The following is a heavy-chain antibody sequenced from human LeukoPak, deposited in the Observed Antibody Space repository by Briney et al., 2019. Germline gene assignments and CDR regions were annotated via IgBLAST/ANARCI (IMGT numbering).Heavy chain of an antibody. J-gene: IGHJ6*02. CDR2: IRSNAYRGTT. Sequence: GGSLRLSCTSSGFTLGDHAMTWVRQVPGKGLEWVGFIRSNAYRGTTEYAASVKGRFTISRDDSKNVVYLQMNGLKSEDTAVYYCSRGPIQLWVHNSMDVWGQGTTVTVSS. CDR3: SRGPIQLWVHNSMDV. CDR1: GFTLGDHA. D-gene: IGHD5-24*01. V-gene: IGHV3-49*04.